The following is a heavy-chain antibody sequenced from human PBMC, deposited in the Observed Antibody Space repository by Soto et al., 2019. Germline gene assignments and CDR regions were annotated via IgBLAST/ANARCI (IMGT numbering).Heavy chain of an antibody. Sequence: GGSLRLSCAASGFTFSSYDMNWVRQAPGKGLEWVSAIGVYANTYYADSVKGRFTISRDDSRNTVHLQLNSLRVDDTAVYYCAKESTVGSPGDYFDSWGQGTLVTVSS. CDR2: IGVYANT. CDR1: GFTFSSYD. V-gene: IGHV3-23*01. CDR3: AKESTVGSPGDYFDS. D-gene: IGHD1-26*01. J-gene: IGHJ4*02.